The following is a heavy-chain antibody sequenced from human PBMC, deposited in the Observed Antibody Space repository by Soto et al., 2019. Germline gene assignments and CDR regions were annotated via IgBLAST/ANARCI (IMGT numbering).Heavy chain of an antibody. CDR3: ARHGLTAYMAYYFDF. CDR2: IYHSGST. J-gene: IGHJ4*02. Sequence: PSETLSLTCAVSGGSISSGGYSWSWIRQPPGKGLEWIGYIYHSGSTYYNPSLKSRVTISVDRSKNQFSLTLTSVTAADTAVYFCARHGLTAYMAYYFDFWGQGTLVTVSS. V-gene: IGHV4-30-2*01. CDR1: GGSISSGGYS. D-gene: IGHD3-16*01.